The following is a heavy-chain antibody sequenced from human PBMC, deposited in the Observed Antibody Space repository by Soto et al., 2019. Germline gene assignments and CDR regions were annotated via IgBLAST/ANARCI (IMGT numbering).Heavy chain of an antibody. CDR3: ATVFSSGYRSGEGY. CDR1: GGTFSSYA. D-gene: IGHD6-19*01. J-gene: IGHJ4*02. V-gene: IGHV1-69*01. Sequence: QVQLVQSGAEVTKPGSSVKVSCKASGGTFSSYAISWVRQAPGQGLEWMGGIIPIFGTANYAQKFQGRVTIAADESTSTAYMELSSLRSEDTAVYYCATVFSSGYRSGEGYWGQGTLVTVSS. CDR2: IIPIFGTA.